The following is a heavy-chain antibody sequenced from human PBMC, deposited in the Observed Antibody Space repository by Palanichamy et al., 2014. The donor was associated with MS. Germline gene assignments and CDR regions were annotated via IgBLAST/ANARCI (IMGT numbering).Heavy chain of an antibody. V-gene: IGHV1-69*01. CDR1: GDTFSTYA. CDR3: ARGRIHYDILTGDYTPYNMDV. CDR2: IIPIFGTP. D-gene: IGHD3-9*01. Sequence: QVQLVQSGAEVKKPGSSVKVSCKASGDTFSTYAISWVRQAPGQGLEWMGDIIPIFGTPNYAQKFQGRVTLTADESTSTVNMELSSLRSADTAMYYCARGRIHYDILTGDYTPYNMDVRGQGTTVTVSS. J-gene: IGHJ6*02.